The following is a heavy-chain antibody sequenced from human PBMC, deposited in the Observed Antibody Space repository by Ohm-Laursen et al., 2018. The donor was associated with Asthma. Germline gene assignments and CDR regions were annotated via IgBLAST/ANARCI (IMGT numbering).Heavy chain of an antibody. CDR3: ARDVMEWYLPAFDF. CDR1: GFTFSSYA. Sequence: SLRLSCAASGFTFSSYAMHWVRQAPGKGLEWVAVISYDGSNKYYTDSVKGRFTISRDNSKNTLYLQMNSLRPDDTAVYYCARDVMEWYLPAFDFWGQGTLVTVSS. CDR2: ISYDGSNK. D-gene: IGHD3-3*01. V-gene: IGHV3-30-3*01. J-gene: IGHJ4*02.